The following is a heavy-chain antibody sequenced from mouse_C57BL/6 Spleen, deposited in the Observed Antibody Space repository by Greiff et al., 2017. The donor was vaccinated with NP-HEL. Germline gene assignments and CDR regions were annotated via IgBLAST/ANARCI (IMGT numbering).Heavy chain of an antibody. CDR1: GFTFSSYA. J-gene: IGHJ3*01. Sequence: DVKLVESGGGLVKPGGSLKLSCAASGFTFSSYAMSWVRQTPEKRLEWVATISDGGSYTYYPDNVKGRFTISRDNAKNNLYLQMSHLKSEDTAMYYCAREGDYYGSFAYWGQGTLVTVSA. D-gene: IGHD1-1*01. CDR2: ISDGGSYT. CDR3: AREGDYYGSFAY. V-gene: IGHV5-4*01.